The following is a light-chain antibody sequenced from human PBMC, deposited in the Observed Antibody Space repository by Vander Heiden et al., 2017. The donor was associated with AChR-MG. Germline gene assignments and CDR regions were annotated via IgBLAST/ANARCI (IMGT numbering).Light chain of an antibody. CDR2: EVT. CDR1: SSDVGGYDF. Sequence: QSALTQPPSASGSPGQSVTISCTGTSSDVGGYDFVSWYQQHPGKAPKLMIYEVTKRPSGVPDRFSGSKSGSTASLTVSGLQAEDEADYYCTSYAGSNNLVFGGGTKLTGL. CDR3: TSYAGSNNLV. J-gene: IGLJ3*02. V-gene: IGLV2-8*01.